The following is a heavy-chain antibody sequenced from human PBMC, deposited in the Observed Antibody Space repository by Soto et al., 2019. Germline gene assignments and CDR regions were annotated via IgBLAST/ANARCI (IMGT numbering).Heavy chain of an antibody. D-gene: IGHD4-17*01. CDR2: ISYDGSNK. CDR3: ANSDDYLRPFDI. CDR1: GFTFSSYG. Sequence: GGSLRLSCAASGFTFSSYGMHWVRQAPGKELEWVAVISYDGSNKYYADSVKGRFTISRDNSKNTLYLQMNSLRAEDTAVYYCANSDDYLRPFDIWGQGTMVTVSS. J-gene: IGHJ3*02. V-gene: IGHV3-30*18.